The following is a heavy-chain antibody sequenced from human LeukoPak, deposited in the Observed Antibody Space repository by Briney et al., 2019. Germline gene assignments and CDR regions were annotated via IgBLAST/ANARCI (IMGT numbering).Heavy chain of an antibody. CDR3: AKLLFDNPFL. CDR1: GFTFSSYG. CDR2: ISYDGSNK. Sequence: GRSLRLSCAASGFTFSSYGMHWVRQAPGKGLEWVAVISYDGSNKYYADSVKGRFTISRDNSKNTLYLQMNSLRAEDTAVYYCAKLLFDNPFLWGQGTLVTVSS. V-gene: IGHV3-30*18. J-gene: IGHJ4*02. D-gene: IGHD2-21*01.